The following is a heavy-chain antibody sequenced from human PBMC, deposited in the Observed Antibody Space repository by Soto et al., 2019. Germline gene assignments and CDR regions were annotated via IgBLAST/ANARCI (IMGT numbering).Heavy chain of an antibody. J-gene: IGHJ4*02. CDR1: GGSISSGGYY. D-gene: IGHD3-10*01. Sequence: SETLSLTCTVSGGSISSGGYYWSWIRQHPGKGLEWIGYIYYSGSTYYNPSLKSRVTISVDTSKNQFSLKLSSVTAADTAVYYCARYSYREYYDSSGRYSNGGYYFDYWGQGTLATVSS. V-gene: IGHV4-31*03. CDR2: IYYSGST. CDR3: ARYSYREYYDSSGRYSNGGYYFDY.